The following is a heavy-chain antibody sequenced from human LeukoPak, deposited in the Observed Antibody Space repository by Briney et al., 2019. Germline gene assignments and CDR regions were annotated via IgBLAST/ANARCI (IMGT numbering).Heavy chain of an antibody. J-gene: IGHJ3*02. V-gene: IGHV4-59*12. Sequence: SETLSLACSVSGDSISTYSWSWIRQSPGTGLEWVGYSHCSGHTDYNPSLKGRVTISVDTSQNHFSLKWTSVPAADTAVYYCARPSAGSGHDAFDIWGQGTMVTVSS. CDR1: GDSISTYS. D-gene: IGHD3-10*01. CDR3: ARPSAGSGHDAFDI. CDR2: SHCSGHT.